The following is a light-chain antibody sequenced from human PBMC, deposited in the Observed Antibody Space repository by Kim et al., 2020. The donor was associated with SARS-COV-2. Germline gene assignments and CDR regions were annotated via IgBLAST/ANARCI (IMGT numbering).Light chain of an antibody. V-gene: IGKV3-20*01. CDR3: QQYGSSPRT. J-gene: IGKJ1*01. CDR2: GAS. CDR1: QSVSSSY. Sequence: SPGERATLSCRASQSVSSSYLAWYQQKRGRAPRLLIYGASSRATGIPDRFSGSGSGTDFTLTISRLEPEDFAVYYCQQYGSSPRTFGQGTKVDIK.